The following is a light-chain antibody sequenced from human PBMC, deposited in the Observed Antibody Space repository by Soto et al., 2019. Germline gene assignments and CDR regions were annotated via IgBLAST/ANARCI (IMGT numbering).Light chain of an antibody. V-gene: IGKV1-5*01. CDR1: QNIRNW. CDR2: DAS. J-gene: IGKJ1*01. CDR3: QQYNSYSRT. Sequence: DIKMNQSPSTLSASVCDSVTITCRASQNIRNWLAWYQQKPGKAPNPLIYDASSLKSGVPSRFSGSGSGTEFTLTISSLQPDDFATYYCQQYNSYSRTFGQGTKVDIK.